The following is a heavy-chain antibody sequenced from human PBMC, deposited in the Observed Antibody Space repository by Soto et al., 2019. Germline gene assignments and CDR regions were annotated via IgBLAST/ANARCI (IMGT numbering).Heavy chain of an antibody. V-gene: IGHV3-30-3*01. Sequence: QVQLVESGGGVVQPGRSLRLSCAASGFTFSSYAMHWVRQAPGKGLEWVAVISYDGSNKYYADSVKGRFTISRDNSKNTLDRQMNSLRAEDTAGYYCARVPSSSGRAHFDYWGQGTLVTVSS. D-gene: IGHD2-15*01. CDR3: ARVPSSSGRAHFDY. CDR1: GFTFSSYA. CDR2: ISYDGSNK. J-gene: IGHJ4*02.